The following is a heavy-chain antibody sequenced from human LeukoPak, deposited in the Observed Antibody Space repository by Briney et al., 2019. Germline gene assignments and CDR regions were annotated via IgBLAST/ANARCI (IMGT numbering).Heavy chain of an antibody. Sequence: GGSLRLSCAASGFTFSSYAMHWVRQAPGKGLEWVAVISYDGSNKYYADSVKGRFTISRDNSKNTLYLQMNSLRAEDTAVYYCAKDSPVSCWGQGTLVTVSS. D-gene: IGHD2-8*01. J-gene: IGHJ4*02. CDR1: GFTFSSYA. CDR2: ISYDGSNK. V-gene: IGHV3-30*04. CDR3: AKDSPVSC.